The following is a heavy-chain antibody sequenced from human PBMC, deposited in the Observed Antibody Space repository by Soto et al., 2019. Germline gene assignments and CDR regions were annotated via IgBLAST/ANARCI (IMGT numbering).Heavy chain of an antibody. CDR1: GFTFSSYG. D-gene: IGHD3-16*01. J-gene: IGHJ4*02. CDR3: ARDGDVNTGFGKDY. V-gene: IGHV3-33*01. Sequence: GGSLRLSCAASGFTFSSYGMHWVRQAPGKGLEWVAFIWNDGGNKFYAESVKGRFTISRDNSKNTLYLQMTSLSAEDTAMYYCARDGDVNTGFGKDYWGQGTLVTVSS. CDR2: IWNDGGNK.